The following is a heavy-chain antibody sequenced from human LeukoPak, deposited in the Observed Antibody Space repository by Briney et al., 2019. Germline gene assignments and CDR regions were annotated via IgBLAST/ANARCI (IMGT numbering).Heavy chain of an antibody. CDR2: INHSGST. V-gene: IGHV4-34*01. D-gene: IGHD6-19*01. CDR3: ASPVSGWYGVRDAFDI. CDR1: GGSFSGYY. Sequence: SETLSLTCAVYGGSFSGYYWSWIRQPPGKGLEWIGEINHSGSTNYNPSLKSRVTISVDTSKNQFSLKLSSVTAADTAVYYCASPVSGWYGVRDAFDIWGQGTMVTVSS. J-gene: IGHJ3*02.